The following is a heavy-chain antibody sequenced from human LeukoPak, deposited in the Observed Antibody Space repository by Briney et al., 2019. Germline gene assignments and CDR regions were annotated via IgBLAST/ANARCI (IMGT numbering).Heavy chain of an antibody. V-gene: IGHV3-48*03. CDR3: ARYAPTRGVTGPGFDY. D-gene: IGHD7-27*01. CDR2: ISSSGSTI. CDR1: GFTFSSYE. J-gene: IGHJ4*02. Sequence: PGGSLRLSCAASGFTFSSYEMNWVRQAPGKGLEWVSYISSSGSTIYYADSVKGRFTISRDNAKNSLFLQMNSLRAEDTAVYYCARYAPTRGVTGPGFDYWGQGTLVTVSS.